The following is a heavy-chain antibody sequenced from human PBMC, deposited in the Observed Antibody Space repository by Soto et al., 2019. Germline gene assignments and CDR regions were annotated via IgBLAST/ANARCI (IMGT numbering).Heavy chain of an antibody. CDR2: ISGSGGST. Sequence: EVQLLESGGGLVQPGGSLRVSCAASGFTFSSYGMSWVRQAPGKGLEWVTGISGSGGSTYYADSVKGRFTISRDNSKHTVYLQMNSRRAEDTASYYCASYYYDSSGYYHYFDDWGQGTLVTVSS. CDR3: ASYYYDSSGYYHYFDD. J-gene: IGHJ4*02. V-gene: IGHV3-23*01. D-gene: IGHD3-22*01. CDR1: GFTFSSYG.